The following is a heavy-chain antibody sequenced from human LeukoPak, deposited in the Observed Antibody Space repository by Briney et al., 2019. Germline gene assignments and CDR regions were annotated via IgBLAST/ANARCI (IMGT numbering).Heavy chain of an antibody. Sequence: QTGGSLRLSCAASGFTVSSNYMSWVRQAPGKGLEWVSVIYSGGSTYYADSVKGRLTISRDNAKNTLFLQMNSLRAEDTAVYYCAKRGSVGTLGHFDYWGQGTLVTVSS. CDR2: IYSGGST. D-gene: IGHD6-13*01. J-gene: IGHJ4*02. CDR1: GFTVSSNY. CDR3: AKRGSVGTLGHFDY. V-gene: IGHV3-53*01.